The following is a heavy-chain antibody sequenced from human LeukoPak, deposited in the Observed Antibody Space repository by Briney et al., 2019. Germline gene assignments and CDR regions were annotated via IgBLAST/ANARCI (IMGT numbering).Heavy chain of an antibody. CDR1: GFTFSSYA. D-gene: IGHD2-2*01. CDR3: AKDAGIVVVPAANRVGYYYYGMDV. CDR2: ISGSGGST. J-gene: IGHJ6*04. Sequence: GGSLRLSCAASGFTFSSYAMSWVRQAPGKGLEWVSAISGSGGSTYYAGSVKGRFTISRDNSKNTLYLQMNSLRAEDTAVYYCAKDAGIVVVPAANRVGYYYYGMDVWGKGTTVTVSS. V-gene: IGHV3-23*01.